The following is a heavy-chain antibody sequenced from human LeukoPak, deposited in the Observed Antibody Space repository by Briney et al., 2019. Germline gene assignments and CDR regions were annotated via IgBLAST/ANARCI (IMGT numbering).Heavy chain of an antibody. V-gene: IGHV4-59*11. CDR2: IFYSGST. D-gene: IGHD6-13*01. CDR1: GGSISSHY. Sequence: PSETLSLTCSVPGGSISSHYWSWIRQPPGKGLEWIGYIFYSGSTDYNPSLKSRVTISVDTSKNQFSLKLSSVTAADTAVYYCARGGSWYGYWGQGTLVTVSS. CDR3: ARGGSWYGY. J-gene: IGHJ4*02.